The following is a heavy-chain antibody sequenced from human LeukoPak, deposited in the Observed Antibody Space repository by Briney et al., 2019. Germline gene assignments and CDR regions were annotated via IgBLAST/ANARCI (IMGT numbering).Heavy chain of an antibody. V-gene: IGHV4-59*01. CDR3: ARRGPYDTSGYAFDI. D-gene: IGHD3-22*01. Sequence: SETLSLTCTVSGGSISSYYWSWIRQPPGKGLEWIGYIYSSGITNYNPSLKSRVTISVDTSQNQFSLKLTSVTAAETAVYYCARRGPYDTSGYAFDIWGPGTVVTVSS. CDR1: GGSISSYY. J-gene: IGHJ3*02. CDR2: IYSSGIT.